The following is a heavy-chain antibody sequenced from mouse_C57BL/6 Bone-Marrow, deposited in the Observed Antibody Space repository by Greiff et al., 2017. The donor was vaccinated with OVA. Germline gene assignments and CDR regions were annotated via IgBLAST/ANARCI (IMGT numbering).Heavy chain of an antibody. Sequence: VQLQQSDAELVKPGASVKISCKVSGYTFTDHTIHWMKQRPEQGLEWIGYIYPRDGSTKYNEKFKGKATLTADKSSSTAYMQLNSLTSEDSAIYFCARVDDGYFYAMDYWGQGTSVTVSS. J-gene: IGHJ4*01. CDR1: GYTFTDHT. CDR2: IYPRDGST. D-gene: IGHD2-3*01. CDR3: ARVDDGYFYAMDY. V-gene: IGHV1-78*01.